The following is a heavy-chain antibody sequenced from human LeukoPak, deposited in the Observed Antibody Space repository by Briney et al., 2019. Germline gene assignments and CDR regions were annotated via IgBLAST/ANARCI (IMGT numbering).Heavy chain of an antibody. CDR2: VSAILGIA. CDR3: ARDRGDCSGGSCYSYYYGMDV. CDR1: GGTFSSYA. V-gene: IGHV1-69*04. Sequence: SVKVSCKASGGTFSSYAISWVRQAPGQGLEWMGRVSAILGIANYAQKFQGRVTITADKSTSTAYMELSSLRSEDTAVYYCARDRGDCSGGSCYSYYYGMDVWGQGTTVTVSS. J-gene: IGHJ6*02. D-gene: IGHD2-15*01.